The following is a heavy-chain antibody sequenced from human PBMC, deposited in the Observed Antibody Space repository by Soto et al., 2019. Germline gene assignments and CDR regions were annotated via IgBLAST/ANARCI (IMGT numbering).Heavy chain of an antibody. CDR2: VYDSGTS. J-gene: IGHJ5*02. V-gene: IGHV4-59*01. CDR3: ARYSPPKKSFDSNPGWLDP. CDR1: GGSMNSYY. Sequence: QVQLQESGPGLVLPSETLSLTCTVSGGSMNSYYWSWVRQPPGKGLVWIGYVYDSGTSKYNASLESRITMSLDKSRNQFSLSLSYVTAADTAVYFCARYSPPKKSFDSNPGWLDPWGQGTLVAVSS. D-gene: IGHD2-21*01.